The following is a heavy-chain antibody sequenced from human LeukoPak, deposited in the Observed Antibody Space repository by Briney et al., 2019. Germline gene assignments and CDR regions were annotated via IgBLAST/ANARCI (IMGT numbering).Heavy chain of an antibody. CDR3: ATLGAHAGAFDI. CDR2: INHSGST. V-gene: IGHV4-34*01. D-gene: IGHD1-26*01. Sequence: SETLSLTCAVYGGSFSGYYWSCIRQPPGKGLEWIGEINHSGSTNYNPSLKSRVTISVDTSKNQFSLKLSSVTAVDTAVYYCATLGAHAGAFDIWGQGTMVTVSS. J-gene: IGHJ3*02. CDR1: GGSFSGYY.